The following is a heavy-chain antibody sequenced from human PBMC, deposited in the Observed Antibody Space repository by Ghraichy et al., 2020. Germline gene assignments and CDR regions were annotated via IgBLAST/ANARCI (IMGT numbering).Heavy chain of an antibody. CDR3: ARSRGAPRSNYRWYYFDY. J-gene: IGHJ4*02. CDR1: GGSFSGYY. V-gene: IGHV4-34*01. Sequence: SETLSLTCAVYGGSFSGYYWSWIRQPPGKGLEWIGEINHSGSTNYNPSLKSRVTISVDTSKNQFSLKLSSVTAADTAVYYCARSRGAPRSNYRWYYFDYWGQGTLVTVSS. CDR2: INHSGST. D-gene: IGHD4-11*01.